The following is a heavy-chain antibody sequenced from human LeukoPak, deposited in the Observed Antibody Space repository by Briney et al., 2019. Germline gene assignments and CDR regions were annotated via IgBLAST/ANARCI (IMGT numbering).Heavy chain of an antibody. CDR1: GYSISSGYY. CDR2: IYHSGST. V-gene: IGHV4-38-2*01. D-gene: IGHD4-11*01. J-gene: IGHJ4*02. CDR3: AITVTMEGYCFDY. Sequence: SETLSLTCAVSGYSISSGYYWGWIRQPPGKGLEWIGSIYHSGSTYYNPSLKSRVTISVDTSKNQFSLKLSSVTAADTAVYYCAITVTMEGYCFDYWGQGTLVTVSS.